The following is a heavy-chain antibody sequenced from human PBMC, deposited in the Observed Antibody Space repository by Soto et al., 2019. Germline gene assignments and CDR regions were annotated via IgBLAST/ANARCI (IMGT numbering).Heavy chain of an antibody. CDR3: ARDDKDEYGADRGGFGC. CDR1: GFSFNIYG. CDR2: IWYDGSNK. J-gene: IGHJ4*02. Sequence: QVQLVESGGGVVQPGTSLRLSCAASGFSFNIYGMHWVRQAPGKGLEWVAGIWYDGSNKYYAESVKGRFSISRDNSKNTLYLQMNSLRAEDTAAYSCARDDKDEYGADRGGFGCWGQGTLVTVSS. V-gene: IGHV3-33*01. D-gene: IGHD4-17*01.